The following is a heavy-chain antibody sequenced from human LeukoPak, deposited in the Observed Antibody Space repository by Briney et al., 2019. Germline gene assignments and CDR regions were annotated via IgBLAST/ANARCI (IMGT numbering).Heavy chain of an antibody. V-gene: IGHV4-59*01. Sequence: PSETLSLTCTVSGGSISSYYWSWIRQPPGKGLEWIGYIYYSGGTNYNPSLKSRVTISVDTSKNQFSLKLSSVTAADTAVYYCARAVGYYGSGSIDYWGQGTLVTVSS. D-gene: IGHD3-10*01. CDR1: GGSISSYY. CDR2: IYYSGGT. J-gene: IGHJ4*02. CDR3: ARAVGYYGSGSIDY.